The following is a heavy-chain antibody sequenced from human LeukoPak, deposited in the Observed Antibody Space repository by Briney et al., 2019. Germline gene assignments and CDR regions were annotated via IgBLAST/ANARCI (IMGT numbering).Heavy chain of an antibody. Sequence: ASVTVSCEASGYTFTGYYMHWVRQAPGQGFEWLGWINSNSGGTNYAQKFQGRVTMTRDTSISTAYMELSRLRSDDTAVYYCARLLGTWNTFDYWGQGTLVTASS. CDR2: INSNSGGT. CDR1: GYTFTGYY. J-gene: IGHJ4*02. D-gene: IGHD1/OR15-1a*01. V-gene: IGHV1-2*02. CDR3: ARLLGTWNTFDY.